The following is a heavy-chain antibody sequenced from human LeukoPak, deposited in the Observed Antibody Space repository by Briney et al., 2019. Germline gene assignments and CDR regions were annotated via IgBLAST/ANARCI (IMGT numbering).Heavy chain of an antibody. CDR1: GFTFSSYG. V-gene: IGHV3-30*03. D-gene: IGHD1-26*01. CDR3: ARDVGATTHYYYYYMDV. J-gene: IGHJ6*03. Sequence: GGSLRLSCAASGFTFSSYGMHWVRQAPGKGLEWVAVISYDGSNKYYADSVKGRFTISRDNSKNSLYLQMNSLRAEDTAVYYCARDVGATTHYYYYYMDVWGKGTTVTVSS. CDR2: ISYDGSNK.